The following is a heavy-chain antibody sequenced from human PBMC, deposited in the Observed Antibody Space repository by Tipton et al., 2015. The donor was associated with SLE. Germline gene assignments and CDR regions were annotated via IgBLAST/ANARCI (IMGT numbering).Heavy chain of an antibody. J-gene: IGHJ4*02. V-gene: IGHV4-34*01. CDR2: INHSGST. CDR1: GGSFSGYY. Sequence: TLSLTCAVYGGSFSGYYWSWIRQPPGKGLEWIREINHSGSTNYNPSLKSRVTISVDTSKNQFSLKLSSVTAADTAVYYCAREGRREQLALDYWGQGTLVTVSS. CDR3: AREGRREQLALDY. D-gene: IGHD6-6*01.